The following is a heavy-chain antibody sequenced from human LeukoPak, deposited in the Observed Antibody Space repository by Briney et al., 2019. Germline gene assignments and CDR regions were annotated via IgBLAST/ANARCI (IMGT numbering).Heavy chain of an antibody. CDR1: GGSISTYS. CDR2: VNNHGGT. V-gene: IGHV4-59*01. CDR3: ARDAGGTWFDP. J-gene: IGHJ5*02. Sequence: SETLPLTCTVSGGSISTYSWNWIRQPPGQGLEWIGYVNNHGGTYNNPSLKSRVTVSLDMSKNQFSLKLSSATAADTAVYYCARDAGGTWFDPWGQGILVTVSS.